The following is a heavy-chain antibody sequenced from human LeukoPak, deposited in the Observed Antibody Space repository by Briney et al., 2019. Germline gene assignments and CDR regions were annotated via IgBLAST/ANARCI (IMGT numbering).Heavy chain of an antibody. D-gene: IGHD3-3*01. Sequence: SGPKLVSHTQTLTLTCTFSGFSLSTSGVGVGWIRQPPRKAVESLALLYWDDGKRYSPSMQSRTPFTEDTSKCQVVLTMTNMDPVETAPYYCALHSDVGVVNDYWGQGTLVTVSS. CDR1: GFSLSTSGVG. CDR2: LYWDDGK. J-gene: IGHJ4*02. CDR3: ALHSDVGVVNDY. V-gene: IGHV2-5*02.